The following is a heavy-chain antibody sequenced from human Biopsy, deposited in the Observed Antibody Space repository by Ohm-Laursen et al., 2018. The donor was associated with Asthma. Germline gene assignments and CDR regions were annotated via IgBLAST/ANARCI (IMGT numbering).Heavy chain of an antibody. J-gene: IGHJ3*02. Sequence: AASVKVSCKASGYTFISYAIHWVRQAPGQRLEWMGWINAGNGNTKYSQKFQGRVTITRDTSASTAYMELSSLRSEDTAVYYCARKYYDFLTGQVIDAFAIWGQGTMVTVSS. CDR1: GYTFISYA. CDR2: INAGNGNT. V-gene: IGHV1-3*01. CDR3: ARKYYDFLTGQVIDAFAI. D-gene: IGHD3-9*01.